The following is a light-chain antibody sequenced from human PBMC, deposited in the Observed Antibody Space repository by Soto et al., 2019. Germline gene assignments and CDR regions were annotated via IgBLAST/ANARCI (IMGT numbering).Light chain of an antibody. V-gene: IGLV1-40*01. J-gene: IGLJ1*01. CDR3: SSYTDGTTPYV. CDR2: GNT. Sequence: QSVLTQPPSVSGAPGQRVTISCTGSSSDIGAGYDVHWYQQIPGTAPRLLIYGNTNRPSGVPDRFSGSQSGTSASLAITGLQAGDEADYYCSSYTDGTTPYVFGTGTKLTVL. CDR1: SSDIGAGYD.